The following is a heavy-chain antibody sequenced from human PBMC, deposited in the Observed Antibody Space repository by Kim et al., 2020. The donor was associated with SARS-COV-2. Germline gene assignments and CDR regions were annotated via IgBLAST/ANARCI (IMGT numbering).Heavy chain of an antibody. CDR2: IYTSGST. V-gene: IGHV4-61*02. CDR1: GGSISSGSYY. CDR3: ARGCSHYYGSGSYYIPDTAITWYDP. Sequence: SETLSLTCTVSGGSISSGSYYWSWIRQPAGKGLDWIGRIYTSGSTNYNPSLKSRVTISVDTSTNQFPLKLSSVTAADTAVYYCARGCSHYYGSGSYYIPDTAITWYDPWGQGTTVTVSS. J-gene: IGHJ5*02. D-gene: IGHD3-10*01.